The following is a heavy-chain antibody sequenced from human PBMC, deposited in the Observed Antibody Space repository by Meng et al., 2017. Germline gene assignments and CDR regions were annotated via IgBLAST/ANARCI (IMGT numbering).Heavy chain of an antibody. CDR1: GYTFTSYY. Sequence: ASVKVSCKASGYTFTSYYMHWVRQAPGQGLEWMGIINPSGGSTSYAQKFQGRVTMTRDTSTSTVYMELSSLRSEDTAVYYCARDLDSSGYYSLYYYYYGMDVWGQGTTVTVSS. V-gene: IGHV1-46*01. J-gene: IGHJ6*02. CDR3: ARDLDSSGYYSLYYYYYGMDV. D-gene: IGHD3-22*01. CDR2: INPSGGST.